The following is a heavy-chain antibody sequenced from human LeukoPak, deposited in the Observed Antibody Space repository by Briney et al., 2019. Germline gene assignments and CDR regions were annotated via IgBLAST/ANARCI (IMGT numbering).Heavy chain of an antibody. Sequence: ASVKVSCKASGYTFTMNGISWVRQAPGQGLEWMGWISSYNGKTNYAQRLQGRVTMTTDTSTSTAYMELRSLRSDDTAVYYCARGGYYYDSSGYYYHFDYWGQGTLVTVSS. CDR1: GYTFTMNG. J-gene: IGHJ4*02. CDR2: ISSYNGKT. V-gene: IGHV1-18*01. CDR3: ARGGYYYDSSGYYYHFDY. D-gene: IGHD3-22*01.